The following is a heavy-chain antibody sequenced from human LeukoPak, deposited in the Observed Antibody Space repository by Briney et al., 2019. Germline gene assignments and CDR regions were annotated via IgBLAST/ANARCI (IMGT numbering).Heavy chain of an antibody. CDR1: GFTFSSYA. V-gene: IGHV3-23*01. J-gene: IGHJ3*02. CDR2: ISGSGGST. CDR3: AKDFVPYSGYDDAFDI. Sequence: PGGSLRLSCAASGFTFSSYAMSWVRQAPGKGLEWVSAISGSGGSTYYADSVKGRFTISRDNSKNTLYLQMNSLRAEDTAVYYCAKDFVPYSGYDDAFDIWGQGTMVTVSS. D-gene: IGHD5-12*01.